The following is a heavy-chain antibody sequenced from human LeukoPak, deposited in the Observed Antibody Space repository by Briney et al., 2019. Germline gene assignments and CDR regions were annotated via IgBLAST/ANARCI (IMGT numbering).Heavy chain of an antibody. J-gene: IGHJ4*02. V-gene: IGHV1-8*02. D-gene: IGHD3-10*01. CDR1: GGTFSSYA. CDR2: MNPNSGNT. CDR3: ARGVTMVRGVMRAFGY. Sequence: ASVKVSCKASGGTFSSYAISWVRQATGQGLEWMGWMNPNSGNTGYAQKFQGRVTMTRNTSISSAYMELSSLRSEDTAVYYCARGVTMVRGVMRAFGYWGQGTLVTVSS.